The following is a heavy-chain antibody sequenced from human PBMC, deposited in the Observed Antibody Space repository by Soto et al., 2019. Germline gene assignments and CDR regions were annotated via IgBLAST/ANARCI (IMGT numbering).Heavy chain of an antibody. CDR1: GFTFDDYA. CDR2: ISWNSGSI. J-gene: IGHJ4*02. V-gene: IGHV3-9*01. Sequence: PGGSLRLSCAASGFTFDDYAMHWVRQAPGKGLEWVSGISWNSGSIGYADSVKGRFTISRDNAKNSLYLQMNSLRAEDTALYYCAKGTQEGYYGSGSYSPYYFDYWGQGTLVTVSS. D-gene: IGHD3-10*01. CDR3: AKGTQEGYYGSGSYSPYYFDY.